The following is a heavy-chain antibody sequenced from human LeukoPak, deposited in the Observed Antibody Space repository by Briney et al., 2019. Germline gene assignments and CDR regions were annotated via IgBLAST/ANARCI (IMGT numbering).Heavy chain of an antibody. V-gene: IGHV3-7*01. CDR3: VRDGGVSGYDLLDY. D-gene: IGHD5-12*01. J-gene: IGHJ4*02. CDR1: GFTFSHYW. CDR2: IKEDGSQK. Sequence: GGSLRLSCAASGFTFSHYWMSWVRQAPGKGLEWVANIKEDGSQKYYVDSVKGRFSISRDNAKNSLFLLVTSLRPEDTAVYYCVRDGGVSGYDLLDYWGQGTLVTVSS.